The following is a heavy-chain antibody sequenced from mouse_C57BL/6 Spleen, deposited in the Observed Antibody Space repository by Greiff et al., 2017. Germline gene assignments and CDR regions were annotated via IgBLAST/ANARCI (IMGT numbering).Heavy chain of an antibody. V-gene: IGHV5-16*01. D-gene: IGHD4-1*01. CDR2: INYDGSST. CDR3: ARAGGYYAMDY. Sequence: EVKLMESEGGLVQPGSSMKLSCTASVFTFSDYYMAWVRQVPEKGLEWVANINYDGSSTYYLDSLKSRFIISRDNAKNILYLQMSSLKSEDTATYYCARAGGYYAMDYWCQGTSAIVSS. CDR1: VFTFSDYY. J-gene: IGHJ4*01.